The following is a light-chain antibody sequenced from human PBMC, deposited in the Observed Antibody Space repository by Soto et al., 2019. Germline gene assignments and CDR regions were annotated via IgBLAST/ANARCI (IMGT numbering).Light chain of an antibody. CDR1: SSDVGGYNY. J-gene: IGLJ1*01. CDR2: DVS. CDR3: SSYTSRSTPHYV. Sequence: QSALTQPASVSGSPGQSITISCTGTSSDVGGYNYVSWYQQHPGKAPKLMIYDVSNRPSGVSNRFSGSKSGNTASLTISRLQAEDEADYYCSSYTSRSTPHYVFGTGTKVTVL. V-gene: IGLV2-14*01.